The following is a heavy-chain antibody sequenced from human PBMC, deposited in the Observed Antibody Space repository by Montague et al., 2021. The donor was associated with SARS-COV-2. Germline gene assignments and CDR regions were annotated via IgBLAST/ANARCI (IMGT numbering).Heavy chain of an antibody. V-gene: IGHV4-34*01. CDR3: ARQRRYQLPITIFGVVMADDFDI. J-gene: IGHJ3*02. D-gene: IGHD3-3*01. CDR2: INHSGST. Sequence: SETLSLICAVYGGSFSGYYWSWIRQPPGKGLEWIGEINHSGSTNYNPSLKSRVTISVDTSKNQFSLKLSSVTAADTAVYYCARQRRYQLPITIFGVVMADDFDIWGQGTMVTVSS. CDR1: GGSFSGYY.